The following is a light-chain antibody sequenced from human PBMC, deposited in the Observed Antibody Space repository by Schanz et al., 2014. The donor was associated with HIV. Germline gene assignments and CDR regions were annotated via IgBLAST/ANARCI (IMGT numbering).Light chain of an antibody. Sequence: QSVLTQPPSLSGAPGQRISLSCNGSSSNIGAGFDVHWYQQALGKAPTLLIYTNDNRPSGVPDRYSGSKSGTSASLAITGLQAEDEADYYCQSYDSSLNSYVFGSGTKLTVL. CDR2: TND. V-gene: IGLV1-40*01. CDR1: SSNIGAGFD. CDR3: QSYDSSLNSYV. J-gene: IGLJ1*01.